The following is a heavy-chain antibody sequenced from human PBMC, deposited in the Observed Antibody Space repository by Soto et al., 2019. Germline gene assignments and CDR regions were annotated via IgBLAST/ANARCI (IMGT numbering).Heavy chain of an antibody. D-gene: IGHD6-13*01. J-gene: IGHJ4*02. CDR2: ISGSGGST. CDR1: GFTFSGYA. CDR3: AKAAVAAGMVYYFDY. V-gene: IGHV3-23*01. Sequence: GGSLRLSCAASGFTFSGYAMSWVRQAPGKGLEWVSAISGSGGSTYYADSVKGRFTISRDNSKNTLYLQMNSLRAEDTAVYYCAKAAVAAGMVYYFDYWGQGTLVTVSS.